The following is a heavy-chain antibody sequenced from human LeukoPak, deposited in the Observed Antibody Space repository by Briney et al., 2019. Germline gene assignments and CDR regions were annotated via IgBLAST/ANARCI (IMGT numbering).Heavy chain of an antibody. CDR2: ISSSSSYI. V-gene: IGHV3-21*01. J-gene: IGHJ3*02. CDR1: GFTVSSNY. Sequence: GGSLRLSCAASGFTVSSNYMSWVRQAPGKGLEWVSSISSSSSYIYYADSVKGRFTISRDNAKNSLYLQMNSLRAEDTAVYYCYSGSYRYDAFDIWGQGTMVTVSS. D-gene: IGHD1-26*01. CDR3: YSGSYRYDAFDI.